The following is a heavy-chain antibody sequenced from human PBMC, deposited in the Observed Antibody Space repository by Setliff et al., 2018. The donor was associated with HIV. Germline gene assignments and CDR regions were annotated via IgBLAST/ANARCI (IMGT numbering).Heavy chain of an antibody. CDR1: GFMFNDYG. J-gene: IGHJ4*02. Sequence: GGSLRLSCVGSGFMFNDYGMSWVRQAPGKGLEWVAGISWDGIKTTYGDSVRGRFTISRDNVEKSVYLQMNRLRNEDTARYYCARDHYLGLDYWGQGSLVT. CDR2: ISWDGIKT. V-gene: IGHV3-20*04. CDR3: ARDHYLGLDY. D-gene: IGHD7-27*01.